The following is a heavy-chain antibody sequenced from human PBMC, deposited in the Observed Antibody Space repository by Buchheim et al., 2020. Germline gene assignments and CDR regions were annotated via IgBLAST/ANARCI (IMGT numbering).Heavy chain of an antibody. CDR3: ARHSHSGIAARRLGASN. CDR2: IYPGDSDT. J-gene: IGHJ4*02. V-gene: IGHV5-51*01. CDR1: GYSFTTYW. D-gene: IGHD6-6*01. Sequence: EVQLVQSGAEVKKSGESLKISCKGSGYSFTTYWIGWVRQMPGKGLEWMGIIYPGDSDTRYSPSFQGQVTISADKSITTAYPQWSSLKASDTALYDCARHSHSGIAARRLGASNWGQGTL.